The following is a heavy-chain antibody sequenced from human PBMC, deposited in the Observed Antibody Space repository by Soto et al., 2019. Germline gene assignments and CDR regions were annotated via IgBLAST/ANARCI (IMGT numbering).Heavy chain of an antibody. CDR3: ATEPRMSSRGRGGMDV. J-gene: IGHJ6*02. Sequence: QVDLVESGGGVVQPGKSLRLSCVASGFSIRTYGMHWVRQAPGKGLEWVAVIWSDGSDQLYADSMKGRLTISRDNAKNTLYLQVTSLRADDTAAYLCATEPRMSSRGRGGMDVWGHGTTVIVSS. V-gene: IGHV3-33*01. D-gene: IGHD3-10*01. CDR1: GFSIRTYG. CDR2: IWSDGSDQ.